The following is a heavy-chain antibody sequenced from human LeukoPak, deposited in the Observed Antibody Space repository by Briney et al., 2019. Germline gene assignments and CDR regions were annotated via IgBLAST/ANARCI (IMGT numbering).Heavy chain of an antibody. CDR2: IKAKAHGGTI. V-gene: IGHV3-15*01. J-gene: IGHJ4*02. CDR3: TTDGVGVEGATYDN. CDR1: GFTFINAW. D-gene: IGHD1-26*01. Sequence: PGGSLRLSCAASGFTFINAWMAWVRQAPGKGLEGVGRIKAKAHGGTIEYAAPVRGRSTISRDDSKNTLYLQMNSLKTEDTAVYYCTTDGVGVEGATYDNWGQGTLVSVSS.